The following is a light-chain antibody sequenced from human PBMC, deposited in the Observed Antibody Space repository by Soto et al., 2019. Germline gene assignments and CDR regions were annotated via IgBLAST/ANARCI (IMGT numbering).Light chain of an antibody. V-gene: IGLV2-14*01. Sequence: QPVLTQPASVSVSPGQSITISCTGTSSDVGGYNYVSWYQQHPGKAPKLMIYDVSNRPSGVSNRFSGSKSGNTASLTISGLQAEDEADYYCSSYTSSSRGVFGTGTKVTVL. CDR2: DVS. J-gene: IGLJ1*01. CDR1: SSDVGGYNY. CDR3: SSYTSSSRGV.